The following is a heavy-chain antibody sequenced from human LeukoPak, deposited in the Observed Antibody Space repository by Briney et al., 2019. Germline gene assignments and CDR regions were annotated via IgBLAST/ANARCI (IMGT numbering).Heavy chain of an antibody. Sequence: GRSLRLSCAASGFTFSSYAMHWVRQAPGKGLEWVAVISYDGSNKYYADSVKGRFTISRDNSKNTLHLQMNSLRAEDTAVYYCARRGYCSSTSCPLWFDPWGQGTLVTVSS. CDR1: GFTFSSYA. D-gene: IGHD2-2*01. CDR2: ISYDGSNK. V-gene: IGHV3-30-3*01. J-gene: IGHJ5*02. CDR3: ARRGYCSSTSCPLWFDP.